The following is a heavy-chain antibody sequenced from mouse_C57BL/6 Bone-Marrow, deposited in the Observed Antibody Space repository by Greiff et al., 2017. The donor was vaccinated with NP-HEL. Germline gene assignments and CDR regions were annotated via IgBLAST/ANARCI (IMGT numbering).Heavy chain of an antibody. V-gene: IGHV1-69*01. D-gene: IGHD1-1*02. CDR3: ARRGGPVDY. CDR1: GYTFTSYW. CDR2: IDPSDSYT. Sequence: QVQLQQPGAELVMPGASVKLSCKASGYTFTSYWMHWVKQRPGQGLEWIGEIDPSDSYTNYNQKFKGKSTLTVAKSSSTAYIQLSSLTSEDSAVYYCARRGGPVDYWGQGTTLTVSS. J-gene: IGHJ2*01.